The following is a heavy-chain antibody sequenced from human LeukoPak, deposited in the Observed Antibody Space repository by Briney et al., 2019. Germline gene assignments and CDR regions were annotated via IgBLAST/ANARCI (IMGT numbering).Heavy chain of an antibody. J-gene: IGHJ5*02. CDR3: ARDLEYYDSSGYYPNWFDP. CDR1: GGTFSSYA. CDR2: IIPIFGTA. V-gene: IGHV1-69*13. D-gene: IGHD3-22*01. Sequence: ASVKVSCKASGGTFSSYAISWVRQAPGQGLEWMGGIIPIFGTANYAQKFQGRVTITADESTSTAYMELSSLRSEDTAVYYCARDLEYYDSSGYYPNWFDPWGQGTLVTASS.